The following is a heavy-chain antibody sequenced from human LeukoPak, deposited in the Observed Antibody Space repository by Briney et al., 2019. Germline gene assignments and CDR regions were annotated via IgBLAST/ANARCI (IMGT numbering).Heavy chain of an antibody. CDR2: IWSDGSNK. J-gene: IGHJ4*01. Sequence: GGSLRLSCAASGFTFSNYGIHWVRQAPGKGLEWVAVIWSDGSNKYYADSVKGRFTISRDNSKNTLDLQMDSLRADDTAVYCCARDWSGGSSGYIDYWGHGTLVTVSS. D-gene: IGHD3-22*01. CDR1: GFTFSNYG. V-gene: IGHV3-33*01. CDR3: ARDWSGGSSGYIDY.